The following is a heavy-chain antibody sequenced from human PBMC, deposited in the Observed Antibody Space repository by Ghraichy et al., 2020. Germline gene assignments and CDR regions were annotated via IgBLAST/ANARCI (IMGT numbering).Heavy chain of an antibody. Sequence: GGSLRLSCAASGFTFSCYWMHWVRQAQGKGLVWVSRINSDGSSTSYADSVKGRFTISRGNAKNTLYLQMNSLRAEDTAVYYCARDVRDKTYYYDRDYWGQGTLVTVSS. CDR2: INSDGSST. J-gene: IGHJ4*02. V-gene: IGHV3-74*01. CDR3: ARDVRDKTYYYDRDY. D-gene: IGHD3-22*01. CDR1: GFTFSCYW.